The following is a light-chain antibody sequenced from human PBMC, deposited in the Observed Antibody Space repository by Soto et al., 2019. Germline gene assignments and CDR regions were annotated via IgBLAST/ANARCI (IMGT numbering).Light chain of an antibody. CDR2: EAS. Sequence: QSALTQPPSVSGSPGQSVTISCTGTSTVFVSYNRVSWYQQPPDTAPKLMIYEASNRPSGVPDRFSGSKSGNTASLTISGLQAADEADYYCSLYTSENTYVFGTGTKVTVL. CDR1: STVFVSYNR. V-gene: IGLV2-18*01. J-gene: IGLJ1*01. CDR3: SLYTSENTYV.